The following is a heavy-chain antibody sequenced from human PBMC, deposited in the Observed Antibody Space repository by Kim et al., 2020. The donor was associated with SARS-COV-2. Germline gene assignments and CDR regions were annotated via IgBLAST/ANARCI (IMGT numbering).Heavy chain of an antibody. CDR3: ARDHFDGDYLWGNSRYTLWGYYYYYGMDV. D-gene: IGHD3-16*02. J-gene: IGHJ6*02. Sequence: ASVKVSCKASGYTFTSYYMHWVRQAPGQGLEWMGIINPSGAGTSYAQKFQGRVTMTRDTSTSTIYMELSSLRSEDTAVYYCARDHFDGDYLWGNSRYTLWGYYYYYGMDVWGQGTTVTVSS. V-gene: IGHV1-46*01. CDR1: GYTFTSYY. CDR2: INPSGAGT.